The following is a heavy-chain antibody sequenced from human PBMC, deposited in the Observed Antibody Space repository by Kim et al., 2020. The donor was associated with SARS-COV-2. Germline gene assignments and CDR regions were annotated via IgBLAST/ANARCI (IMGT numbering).Heavy chain of an antibody. D-gene: IGHD1-26*01. CDR2: ISAYNGNT. CDR1: GYTFTSYG. J-gene: IGHJ4*02. CDR3: ARAEAIVGATSSADY. Sequence: ASVKVSCKASGYTFTSYGISWVRQAPGQGLEWMGWISAYNGNTNYAQKLQGRVTMTTDTSTSTAYMELRSLRSDDTAVYYCARAEAIVGATSSADYWGQGNLVTVSS. V-gene: IGHV1-18*01.